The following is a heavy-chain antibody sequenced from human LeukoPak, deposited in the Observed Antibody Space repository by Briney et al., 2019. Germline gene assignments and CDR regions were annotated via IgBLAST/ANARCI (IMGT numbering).Heavy chain of an antibody. Sequence: SETLSLTCTVSGGSISSGGYYWSWIRQHPGKGLEWIGYIYYSGSTYYNPSLKSRVTISVDTSKNQFSLKLSSVTAADTAVYYCARTRMVRGVITRFYFDYWGQGTLVTVSS. D-gene: IGHD3-10*01. V-gene: IGHV4-31*03. CDR3: ARTRMVRGVITRFYFDY. CDR2: IYYSGST. CDR1: GGSISSGGYY. J-gene: IGHJ4*02.